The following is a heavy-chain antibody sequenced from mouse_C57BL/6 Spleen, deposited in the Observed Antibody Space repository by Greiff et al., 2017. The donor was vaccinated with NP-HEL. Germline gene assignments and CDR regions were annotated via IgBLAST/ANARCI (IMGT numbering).Heavy chain of an antibody. D-gene: IGHD2-2*01. J-gene: IGHJ4*01. CDR1: GYTFTSYW. V-gene: IGHV1-64*01. CDR3: ARRGEGLPYAMDY. CDR2: IHPNSGST. Sequence: QVQLQQPGAELVKPGASVKLSCKASGYTFTSYWMHWVKQRPGQGLEWIGMIHPNSGSTNYNEKFKSKATLTVDKSSSTAYMQLSSLTSEDSAVYYCARRGEGLPYAMDYWGQGTSVTVSS.